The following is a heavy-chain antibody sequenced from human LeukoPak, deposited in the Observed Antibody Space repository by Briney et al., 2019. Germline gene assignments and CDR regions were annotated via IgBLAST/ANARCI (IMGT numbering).Heavy chain of an antibody. Sequence: PSVKVPCKASGYTFTSYGISWVRQAPGQGLEWMGWISAYNGNTNYAQKLQGRVTMTTDTSTSTAYMELRSLRSDDTAVYYCARKGVYPKVDYYYYMDVWGKGTTVTVSS. CDR2: ISAYNGNT. J-gene: IGHJ6*03. V-gene: IGHV1-18*01. CDR1: GYTFTSYG. D-gene: IGHD3-16*02. CDR3: ARKGVYPKVDYYYYMDV.